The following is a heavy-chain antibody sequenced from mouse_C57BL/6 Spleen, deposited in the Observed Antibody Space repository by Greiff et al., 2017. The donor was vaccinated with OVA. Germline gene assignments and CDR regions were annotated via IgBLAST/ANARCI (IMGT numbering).Heavy chain of an antibody. CDR3: TRNYGSSPYYFDY. J-gene: IGHJ2*01. Sequence: VKLQASGAELVRPGASVTLSCKASGYKFTDYEMHWVKQTPVHGLEWIGAIDPETGGTAYNQKFKGKAILTADKSSSTAYMELRSLTSEDSAVYYCTRNYGSSPYYFDYWGQGTTLTVSS. CDR1: GYKFTDYE. CDR2: IDPETGGT. D-gene: IGHD1-1*01. V-gene: IGHV1-15*01.